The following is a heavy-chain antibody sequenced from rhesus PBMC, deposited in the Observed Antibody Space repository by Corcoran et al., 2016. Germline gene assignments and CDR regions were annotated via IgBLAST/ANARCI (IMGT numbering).Heavy chain of an antibody. Sequence: QVQLQESGPGVVKPSETLSLSCAVSGGSISDSHRWSWIRQPPGKGLEWIGYIYGSSTSTNYNPSLKSRVTISKDTSKNQFSLKLSSVTAADTAVYYCARGLDYWGQGVLVTVSS. CDR3: ARGLDY. D-gene: IGHD2-21*01. V-gene: IGHV4S10*01. CDR1: GGSISDSHR. J-gene: IGHJ4*01. CDR2: IYGSSTST.